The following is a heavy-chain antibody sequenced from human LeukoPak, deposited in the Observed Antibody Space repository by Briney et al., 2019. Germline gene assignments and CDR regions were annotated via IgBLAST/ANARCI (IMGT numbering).Heavy chain of an antibody. Sequence: GGSLRLSCAASGFTFSSYWMSWVRQAPGKGLEWVANIKQDGSERYYVDSVKGRFTISRDNAKNSLYLQMNSLRAEDTAVYYCARVRSTSSTPPNWFDPWGQGTLVTVSS. CDR1: GFTFSSYW. D-gene: IGHD2-2*01. V-gene: IGHV3-7*03. J-gene: IGHJ5*02. CDR3: ARVRSTSSTPPNWFDP. CDR2: IKQDGSER.